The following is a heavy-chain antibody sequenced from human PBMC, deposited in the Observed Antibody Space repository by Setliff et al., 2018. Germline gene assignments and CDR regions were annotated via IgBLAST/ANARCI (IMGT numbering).Heavy chain of an antibody. D-gene: IGHD4-17*01. CDR1: SYTFTSYG. J-gene: IGHJ3*02. CDR2: ISAYNGNT. Sequence: ASVKVSCKASSYTFTSYGISWVRQAPGQGLDWVGWISAYNGNTNYVQKLQGRVTMTTDTSTSTAYMELRSLRSDDTAVYYCARDYGASDGFDIWGQGTMVTVSS. V-gene: IGHV1-18*01. CDR3: ARDYGASDGFDI.